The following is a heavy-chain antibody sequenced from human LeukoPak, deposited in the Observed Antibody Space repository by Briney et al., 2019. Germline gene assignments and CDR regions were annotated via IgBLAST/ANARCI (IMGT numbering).Heavy chain of an antibody. J-gene: IGHJ5*02. V-gene: IGHV1-2*02. CDR2: INPNSGGT. CDR3: ARDEIWPYCSSTSCYTWFDP. Sequence: GASVKVSCRASGYTFTGYYMHWVRQAPGQWLEWMGWINPNSGGTNYAQKFQGRVTMTRDTSISTAYMELSRLRSDDTAVYYCARDEIWPYCSSTSCYTWFDPWAREPWSPSPQ. CDR1: GYTFTGYY. D-gene: IGHD2-2*02.